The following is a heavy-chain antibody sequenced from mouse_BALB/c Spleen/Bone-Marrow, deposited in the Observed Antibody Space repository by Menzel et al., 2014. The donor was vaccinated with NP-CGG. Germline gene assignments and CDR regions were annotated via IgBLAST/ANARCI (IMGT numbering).Heavy chain of an antibody. CDR1: GFTFSDYY. CDR3: ARVLRPHYYAMDY. J-gene: IGHJ4*01. V-gene: IGHV5-4*02. D-gene: IGHD1-2*01. Sequence: EVKLVESGGGLVKPGGSLELSCAASGFTFSDYYMYWVRQTPEKRLEWVATISDGGSYTYYPDSVKGRFTISRDNAKNNLYLQMSSLKSEDTAMYYCARVLRPHYYAMDYWGQGTSVTVSS. CDR2: ISDGGSYT.